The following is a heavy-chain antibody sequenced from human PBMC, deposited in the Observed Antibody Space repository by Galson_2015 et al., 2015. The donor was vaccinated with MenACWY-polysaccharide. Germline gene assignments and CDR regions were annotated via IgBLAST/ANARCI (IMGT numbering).Heavy chain of an antibody. V-gene: IGHV1-2*02. CDR2: ISPNSGGT. CDR1: GYTFTGYY. Sequence: SVKVSCKASGYTFTGYYMHWVRQAPGQGLEWMGWISPNSGGTNYAQKFQGRVTMTSDTSISTAYMELSRLRSDDTAVYYCTRVESVAGTNWGQGTLVTASS. J-gene: IGHJ4*02. D-gene: IGHD6-19*01. CDR3: TRVESVAGTN.